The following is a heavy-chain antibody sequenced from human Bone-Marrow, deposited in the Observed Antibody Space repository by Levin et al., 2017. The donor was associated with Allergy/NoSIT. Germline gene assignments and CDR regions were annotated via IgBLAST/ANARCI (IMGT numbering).Heavy chain of an antibody. V-gene: IGHV4-34*01. D-gene: IGHD4-17*01. CDR3: AREAVTTFGSPFDD. CDR1: NGSFNGYF. Sequence: SCSVSNGSFNGYFWTWIRQPPGKGLEWVAEINHSGTTNYNPSLRSRVAISLDTSSNQFSLNLTSVTAADTAVYYCAREAVTTFGSPFDDWGQGTLVIVSS. CDR2: INHSGTT. J-gene: IGHJ4*02.